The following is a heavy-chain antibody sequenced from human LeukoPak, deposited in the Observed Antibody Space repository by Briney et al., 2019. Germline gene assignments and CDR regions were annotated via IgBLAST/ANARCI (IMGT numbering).Heavy chain of an antibody. CDR1: GFTFSYYG. CDR2: IRYEGSNK. Sequence: GGSLRLSCAASGFTFSYYGMHWVRQAPGKGLEWVAFIRYEGSNKYYVDSVKGRFTISRDNSKNTLYLQMNSLRTEDTAVYYCAKEHCSGGSCYSHIDYWGQGTLVTVSS. D-gene: IGHD2-15*01. V-gene: IGHV3-30*02. CDR3: AKEHCSGGSCYSHIDY. J-gene: IGHJ4*02.